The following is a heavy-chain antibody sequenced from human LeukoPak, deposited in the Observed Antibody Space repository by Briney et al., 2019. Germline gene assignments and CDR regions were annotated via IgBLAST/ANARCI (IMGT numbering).Heavy chain of an antibody. CDR1: GGSISSSNW. J-gene: IGHJ4*02. D-gene: IGHD6-13*01. CDR3: ASGMGAVGTLALGY. Sequence: PSETLSLTCAVSGGSISSSNWWSWVRQPPGRGLEWIGEIYHSGSTNYNPSLKNRVSISVDKSKNQFSLKLSSGTAADTAVYYCASGMGAVGTLALGYWGQGTLVIVSS. V-gene: IGHV4-4*02. CDR2: IYHSGST.